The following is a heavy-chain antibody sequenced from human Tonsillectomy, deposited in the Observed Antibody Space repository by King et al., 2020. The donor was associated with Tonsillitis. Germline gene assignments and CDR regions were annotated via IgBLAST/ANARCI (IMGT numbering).Heavy chain of an antibody. J-gene: IGHJ4*02. CDR3: AKESPYSGNYRFYYFDY. CDR1: GFTFSTYA. CDR2: ISGRDTRT. Sequence: VQLVESGGGLVQPGGSLRLSCEASGFTFSTYAMSWVRQAPGNGPEWVSAISGRDTRTFYADSVKGRFTISRDDSKNTVSLQMSSLRAEDTAVYYCAKESPYSGNYRFYYFDYWGQGTLVTVSS. D-gene: IGHD1-26*01. V-gene: IGHV3-23*04.